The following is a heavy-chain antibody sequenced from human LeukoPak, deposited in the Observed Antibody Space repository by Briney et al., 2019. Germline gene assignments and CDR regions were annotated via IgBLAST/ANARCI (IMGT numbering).Heavy chain of an antibody. J-gene: IGHJ3*02. V-gene: IGHV4-59*01. CDR1: GGSISSYY. Sequence: SETLSLSCTVSGGSISSYYWSWIRQPPGKGLEWIGYIYYSGSTNYNPSLKSRVTISVDTSKNQFSLKLSSVTAADTAVYYCARGRYYDILTGLEDAFDIWGQGTMVTVSS. CDR2: IYYSGST. D-gene: IGHD3-9*01. CDR3: ARGRYYDILTGLEDAFDI.